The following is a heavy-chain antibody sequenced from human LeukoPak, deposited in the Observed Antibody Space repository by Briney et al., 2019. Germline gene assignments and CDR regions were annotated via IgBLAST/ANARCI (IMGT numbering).Heavy chain of an antibody. D-gene: IGHD6-13*01. Sequence: LPGGSLRLSCAASGFTFSSYGMSWVRQAPGKGLEWVSAISASGDSTYYADSVKGRFTISRDNSKNTLYLQMNSLRAEDTALYYASGHGSSSYWGQGTLVAVSS. CDR1: GFTFSSYG. CDR2: ISASGDST. V-gene: IGHV3-23*01. J-gene: IGHJ4*02. CDR3: SGHGSSSY.